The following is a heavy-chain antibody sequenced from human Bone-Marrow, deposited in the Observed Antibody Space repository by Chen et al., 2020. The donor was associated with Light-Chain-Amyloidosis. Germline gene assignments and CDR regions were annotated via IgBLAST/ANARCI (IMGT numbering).Heavy chain of an antibody. V-gene: IGHV4-31*03. J-gene: IGHJ5*02. CDR2: IYHSGSV. Sequence: QVQLQESGTGLVKPSQTLSLSCNVSGGSISSGGYYWSWIRQHPGKGLEWIGFIYHSGSVTYNPSLRSRLTISVDTSRNQFSLKLSSVTAADTAVYYCARGPNVAFDPWGQGTLVTVSS. CDR3: ARGPNVAFDP. D-gene: IGHD3-10*02. CDR1: GGSISSGGYY.